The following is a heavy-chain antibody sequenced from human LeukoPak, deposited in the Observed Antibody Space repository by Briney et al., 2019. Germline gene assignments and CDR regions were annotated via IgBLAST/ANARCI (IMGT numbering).Heavy chain of an antibody. V-gene: IGHV3-53*01. CDR2: IYSGGST. CDR3: ARGPYYYDSSGYYDY. D-gene: IGHD3-22*01. CDR1: GFTVSGNY. J-gene: IGHJ4*02. Sequence: GGSLRLSCAASGFTVSGNYMSWVRQAPGKGLECVAVIYSGGSTYYADSVKGRFTISRDNSKNTLYLQMNSPRAEDTAVYYCARGPYYYDSSGYYDYWGQGTLVTVSS.